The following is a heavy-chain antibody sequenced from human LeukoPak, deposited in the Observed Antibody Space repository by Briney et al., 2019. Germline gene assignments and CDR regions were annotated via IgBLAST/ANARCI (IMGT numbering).Heavy chain of an antibody. D-gene: IGHD1-26*01. J-gene: IGHJ4*02. CDR2: INAGNGNT. Sequence: VASVKVSCKASGYTFTSYAIHWVRQAPGQRPEWMGWINAGNGNTKYSQKFQGRVTITRDTSASTAYMELNSLRSEDMAVYYCARPGGSYGSRSFDYWGQGTLVTVSS. V-gene: IGHV1-3*01. CDR3: ARPGGSYGSRSFDY. CDR1: GYTFTSYA.